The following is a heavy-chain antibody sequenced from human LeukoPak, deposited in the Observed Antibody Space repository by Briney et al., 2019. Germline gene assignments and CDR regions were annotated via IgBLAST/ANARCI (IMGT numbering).Heavy chain of an antibody. CDR2: IYYSGST. V-gene: IGHV4-39*01. CDR3: ASSGYYYGGYYFDY. J-gene: IGHJ4*02. CDR1: GGSISSSSYY. Sequence: SETLSLTCAVSGGSISSSSYYWGWIRQPPGKGLEWIGTIYYSGSTYYNPSLKSRVTIFVDTSKNQFSLKLRSVTAADTAVYYCASSGYYYGGYYFDYWGQGTLVTVSS. D-gene: IGHD3-22*01.